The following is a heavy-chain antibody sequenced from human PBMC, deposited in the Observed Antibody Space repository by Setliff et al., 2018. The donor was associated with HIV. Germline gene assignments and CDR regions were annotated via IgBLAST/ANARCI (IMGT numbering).Heavy chain of an antibody. Sequence: ASVKVSCKASGDTFTTYDINWVRQATGQGPEWIGWMNTNSGNTGYAQKFQVRVTMTRNTSISTAYMELSSLRSEDTAVYYCARGIVVVNYMDVWGKGTTVTVSS. CDR3: ARGIVVVNYMDV. J-gene: IGHJ6*03. V-gene: IGHV1-8*02. CDR1: GDTFTTYD. D-gene: IGHD2-15*01. CDR2: MNTNSGNT.